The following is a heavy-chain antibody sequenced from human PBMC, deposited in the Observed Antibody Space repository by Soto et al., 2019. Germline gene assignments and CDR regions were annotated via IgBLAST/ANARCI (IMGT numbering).Heavy chain of an antibody. CDR2: INPNSGGT. Sequence: ASVKFSCKASGYSFIGYYMHWVGQAPGQGLEWMGWINPNSGGTDYAQKFQGRVTMTRDTSISTVYMGLTSLTSDDTAVYYCARSLYTSGLYYFDFWGQGTLVTVSS. J-gene: IGHJ4*02. V-gene: IGHV1-2*02. CDR1: GYSFIGYY. D-gene: IGHD6-19*01. CDR3: ARSLYTSGLYYFDF.